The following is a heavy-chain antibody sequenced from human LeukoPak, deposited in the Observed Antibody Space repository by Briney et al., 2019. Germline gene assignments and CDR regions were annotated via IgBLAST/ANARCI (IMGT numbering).Heavy chain of an antibody. CDR2: IYTRGSA. CDR1: GPSVSTYY. CDR3: ARGRYCTATTCSGGDAFDI. J-gene: IGHJ3*02. V-gene: IGHV4-4*07. Sequence: SETPSLTCTVSGPSVSTYYWSWLRQPAGRGLEWIGRIYTRGSANYNPSLQSRVSMSVDSSKSQFSLRLTSVTAADMAIYYCARGRYCTATTCSGGDAFDIWGQGTVVTVSS. D-gene: IGHD2-2*01.